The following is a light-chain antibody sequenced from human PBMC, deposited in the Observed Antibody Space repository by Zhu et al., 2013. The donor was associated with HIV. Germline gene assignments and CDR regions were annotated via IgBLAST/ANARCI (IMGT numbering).Light chain of an antibody. CDR1: QFVGSSTF. Sequence: DIVLTQSPGTLSLSPGDTATLSCRASQFVGSSTFLAWYQQKRGQAPRLLIYGASSRATGIPDRFSGSGSGTDFTLTISRLEPEDFAVYYCQQYVSSPWTFGQGTKVEIK. CDR3: QQYVSSPWT. CDR2: GAS. J-gene: IGKJ1*01. V-gene: IGKV3-20*01.